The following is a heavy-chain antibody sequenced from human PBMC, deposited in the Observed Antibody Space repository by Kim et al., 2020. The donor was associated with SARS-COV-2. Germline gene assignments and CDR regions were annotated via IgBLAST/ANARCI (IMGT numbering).Heavy chain of an antibody. CDR3: ARSRTQIKDLDY. Sequence: ASLKFSCKASGYTFTSYGISWVRQAPGQGLEWMGWISAYNGNTNYAQKLQGRVTMTTDTSTSTAYMELRSLRSDDTAVYYCARSRTQIKDLDYWGQGTLVTVSS. CDR1: GYTFTSYG. CDR2: ISAYNGNT. J-gene: IGHJ4*02. V-gene: IGHV1-18*01.